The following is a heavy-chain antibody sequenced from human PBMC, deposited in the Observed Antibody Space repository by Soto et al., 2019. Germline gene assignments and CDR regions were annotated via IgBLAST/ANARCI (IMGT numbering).Heavy chain of an antibody. CDR2: VDWNSGSV. J-gene: IGHJ6*02. V-gene: IGHV3-9*01. CDR1: GFTFDDYA. D-gene: IGHD1-26*01. CDR3: VKGRGSFLVHFGLDV. Sequence: EVQLVESGGGFVQPGRSLRLSCIASGFTFDDYAMHWVRQAPGKGLEWVSSVDWNSGSVAYADSVKGRFTVSRDNARNSPFLQMKLLIGEDTGLYYCVKGRGSFLVHFGLDVWGQGTTVTVSS.